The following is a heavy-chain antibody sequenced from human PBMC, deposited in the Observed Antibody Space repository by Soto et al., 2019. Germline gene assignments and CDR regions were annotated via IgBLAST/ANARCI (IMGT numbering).Heavy chain of an antibody. D-gene: IGHD3-3*01. CDR3: AAGLAYYDFWSGPSAFDP. J-gene: IGHJ5*02. CDR2: ISAYNGNT. V-gene: IGHV1-18*01. CDR1: GYTFTSYG. Sequence: GASVKVSCKASGYTFTSYGISWVRQAPGQGLEWMGWISAYNGNTNYAQKLQGRVTMTTDTSTSTAYMELRSLRSDDTAVYYWAAGLAYYDFWSGPSAFDPWGQGTLVTVSS.